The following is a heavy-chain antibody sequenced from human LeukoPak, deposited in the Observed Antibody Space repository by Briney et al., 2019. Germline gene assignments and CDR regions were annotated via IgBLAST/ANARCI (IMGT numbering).Heavy chain of an antibody. D-gene: IGHD2-2*02. J-gene: IGHJ5*02. CDR1: GFTFSSYA. V-gene: IGHV3-23*01. Sequence: GGSLRLSCAASGFTFSSYAMSWVRQAPGKGLEWVSAISGSGGSTYYADSVKGRFTISRDNSKNTLYLQMNSLRAEDTAVYYCAKDLSGDDCSSTSCYISWFDPWGQGTLVTGSS. CDR3: AKDLSGDDCSSTSCYISWFDP. CDR2: ISGSGGST.